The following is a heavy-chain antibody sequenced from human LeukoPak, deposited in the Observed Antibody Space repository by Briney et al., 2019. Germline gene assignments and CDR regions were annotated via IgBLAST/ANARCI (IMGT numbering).Heavy chain of an antibody. Sequence: ASVKVSCKASGYTFTSYDINWVRQATGQGLECMGWMNPNSGNTGYAQKFQGRVIITRNTSISTAYMELSSLRSEDTAVYYCARVLYGSGSYYKPVDYWGQGTLVTVSS. D-gene: IGHD3-10*01. V-gene: IGHV1-8*03. CDR1: GYTFTSYD. J-gene: IGHJ4*02. CDR3: ARVLYGSGSYYKPVDY. CDR2: MNPNSGNT.